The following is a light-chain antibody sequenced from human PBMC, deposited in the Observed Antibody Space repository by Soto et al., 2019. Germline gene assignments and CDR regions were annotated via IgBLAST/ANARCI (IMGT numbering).Light chain of an antibody. CDR3: QQFRDLPPP. CDR1: QSVRSNY. Sequence: EIVLTQSPGTLSLSPGERATLSCRASQSVRSNYLAWYQQKPGQAPRLLIYNSSTRATGIPDRFSGSGSGTDFTLTISRLEPEVFALYYCQQFRDLPPPFCQGPNVDIK. V-gene: IGKV3-20*01. CDR2: NSS. J-gene: IGKJ1*01.